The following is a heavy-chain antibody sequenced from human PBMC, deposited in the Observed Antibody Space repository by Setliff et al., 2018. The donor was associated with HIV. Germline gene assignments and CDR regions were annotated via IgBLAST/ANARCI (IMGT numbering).Heavy chain of an antibody. V-gene: IGHV1-18*01. Sequence: ASVKVSCKASGYTFTSYGISWVRQAPGQGLEWMGWISTYNGNTNYAQKFQGRVTMTTDTSTSTAYMELRSLRADDTAVYYCARQIQLWSLYYYYYGMDVWGQGTTVTVSS. J-gene: IGHJ6*02. D-gene: IGHD5-18*01. CDR2: ISTYNGNT. CDR1: GYTFTSYG. CDR3: ARQIQLWSLYYYYYGMDV.